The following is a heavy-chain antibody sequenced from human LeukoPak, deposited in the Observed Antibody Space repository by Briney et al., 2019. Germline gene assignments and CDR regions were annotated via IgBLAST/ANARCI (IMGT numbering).Heavy chain of an antibody. V-gene: IGHV1-2*02. CDR1: GYTFTGYY. Sequence: ASVKVSCKASGYTFTGYYMHWVRQAPGQGLEWMGWINPNSGGTNYAQKFQGRVTMTRDTSISTAYLQWSSLKASDTAMYYCARLAYYDSSGYYPDYWGQGTLVTVSS. D-gene: IGHD3-22*01. CDR2: INPNSGGT. CDR3: ARLAYYDSSGYYPDY. J-gene: IGHJ4*02.